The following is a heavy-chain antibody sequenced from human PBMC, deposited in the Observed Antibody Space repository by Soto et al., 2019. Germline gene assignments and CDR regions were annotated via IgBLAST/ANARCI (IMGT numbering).Heavy chain of an antibody. V-gene: IGHV3-30*18. CDR2: ISDDGRNK. CDR1: GFTFSSYG. J-gene: IGHJ6*02. D-gene: IGHD5-18*01. CDR3: AKDAVAMARAYYYGMDV. Sequence: QVQLVESGGGVVQPGRSLRLSCAASGFTFSSYGMHWVRQAPGKGRERVAVISDDGRNKYYADSVKGRFTISRDNSKNALYLQMNSLRAEDTAVYYCAKDAVAMARAYYYGMDVWGQGTTVTVSS.